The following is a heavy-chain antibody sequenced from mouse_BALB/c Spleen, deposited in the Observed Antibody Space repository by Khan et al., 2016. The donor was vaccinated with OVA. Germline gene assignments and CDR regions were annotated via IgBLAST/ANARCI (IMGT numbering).Heavy chain of an antibody. Sequence: VQLKESGPSLVKPSQTLSLTCSVTGDSITSGYWNWVRKFPGNKLEYLGYISYSGNTYYNPSLKSRISITRDTSKNQYYLQLNSVTAEDTAPCCCACELRGFTYGGQGTLVTVTA. V-gene: IGHV3-8*02. J-gene: IGHJ3*01. CDR3: ACELRGFTY. CDR1: GDSITSGY. CDR2: ISYSGNT. D-gene: IGHD1-1*01.